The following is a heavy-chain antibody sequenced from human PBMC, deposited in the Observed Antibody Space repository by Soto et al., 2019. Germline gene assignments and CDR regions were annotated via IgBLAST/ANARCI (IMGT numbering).Heavy chain of an antibody. CDR2: ISSSGSTI. V-gene: IGHV3-48*03. Sequence: LRLSCAASGFTFSSYEMNWVRQAPGKGLEWVSYISSSGSTIYYADSVKGRFTISRDNAKNSLYLQMNSLRAEDTAVYYCASDSYYYDSSGYLSIWGQRNTFTVCS. D-gene: IGHD3-22*01. CDR3: ASDSYYYDSSGYLSI. J-gene: IGHJ6*01. CDR1: GFTFSSYE.